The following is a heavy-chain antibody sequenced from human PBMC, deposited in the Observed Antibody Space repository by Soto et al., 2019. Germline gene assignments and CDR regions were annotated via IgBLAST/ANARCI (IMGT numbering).Heavy chain of an antibody. CDR2: ITGGGGST. V-gene: IGHV3-23*01. CDR3: AKGSSTSRPYYFDY. Sequence: GGSLRLSCASSGFTFIDYAMRLVRQAPGKGLEWVSAITGGGGSTYYADSVKGRFTISRDNSKNTLYLQMNTLGAEDTAVYYCAKGSSTSRPYYFDYWGQGTLVTVSS. CDR1: GFTFIDYA. J-gene: IGHJ4*02. D-gene: IGHD2-2*01.